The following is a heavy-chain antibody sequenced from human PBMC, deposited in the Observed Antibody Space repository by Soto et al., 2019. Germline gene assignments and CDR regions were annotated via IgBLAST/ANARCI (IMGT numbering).Heavy chain of an antibody. CDR2: IYPGDSDT. CDR3: ARLPHVYGDDVGAFDI. CDR1: GYTFTTFW. Sequence: GESLKISCKGSGYTFTTFWIGWVRQLPGKGLEWMGIIYPGDSDTRYSPSFRGQVTISADKSITTVSLQWSSLKASDTAMYYCARLPHVYGDDVGAFDIWGQGTMVTVSS. J-gene: IGHJ3*02. D-gene: IGHD4-17*01. V-gene: IGHV5-51*01.